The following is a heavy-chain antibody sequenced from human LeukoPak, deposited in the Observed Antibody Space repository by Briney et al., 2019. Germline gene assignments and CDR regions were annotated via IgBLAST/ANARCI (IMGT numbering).Heavy chain of an antibody. Sequence: ASVKVSCKASGYTFTSYGISWVRQAPGQGLEWMGWISAYNGNTNYAQKLQGRVTMTTDTSTSTAYMELRSLRSDDTAVYYCARERGQWLVWYYFDYWGQGTLVTVSS. D-gene: IGHD6-19*01. CDR2: ISAYNGNT. J-gene: IGHJ4*02. V-gene: IGHV1-18*01. CDR1: GYTFTSYG. CDR3: ARERGQWLVWYYFDY.